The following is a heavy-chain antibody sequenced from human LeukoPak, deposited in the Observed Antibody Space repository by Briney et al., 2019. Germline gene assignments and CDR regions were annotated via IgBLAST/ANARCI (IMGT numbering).Heavy chain of an antibody. CDR1: GFTFSSYA. V-gene: IGHV3-23*01. J-gene: IGHJ5*02. CDR2: ISGSGGST. CDR3: ASAPLDYYDSRTSLLS. Sequence: GGSLRLSCAASGFTFSSYAMSWVRQAPGKGLEWVSAISGSGGSTYYADSVKGRFTISRDNSKNTLYLQMNSLRAEDTAVYYCASAPLDYYDSRTSLLSWGQGTLVTVSS. D-gene: IGHD3-22*01.